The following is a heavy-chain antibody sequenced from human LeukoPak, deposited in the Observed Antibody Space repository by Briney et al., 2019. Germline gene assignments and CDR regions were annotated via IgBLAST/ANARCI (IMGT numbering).Heavy chain of an antibody. J-gene: IGHJ6*03. CDR2: IYTSGST. Sequence: SETLSLTCTVSGGSISSYYWSWLRQPAGKGLEWIGRIYTSGSTNYNPSLKSRVTISVDTSKNQFSLKLSSVTAADTAVYYCARTTEGYCRGRSCYSYYYYMDVWGKGTTVTVSS. CDR3: ARTTEGYCRGRSCYSYYYYMDV. V-gene: IGHV4-4*07. D-gene: IGHD2-15*01. CDR1: GGSISSYY.